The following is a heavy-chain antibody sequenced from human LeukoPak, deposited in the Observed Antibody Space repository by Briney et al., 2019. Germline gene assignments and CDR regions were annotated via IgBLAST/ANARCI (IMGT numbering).Heavy chain of an antibody. CDR2: FDPEDGET. CDR3: ATVFGFGMQQPALFDY. J-gene: IGHJ4*02. D-gene: IGHD6-13*01. Sequence: GASVKVSCKVSGYTLTELSMHWVRQAPGKGLEWMGGFDPEDGETIYAQKFQGRVTMTEDTSTDTAYMELSSLRSEDTAVYYCATVFGFGMQQPALFDYWGQGTLVTVSS. V-gene: IGHV1-24*01. CDR1: GYTLTELS.